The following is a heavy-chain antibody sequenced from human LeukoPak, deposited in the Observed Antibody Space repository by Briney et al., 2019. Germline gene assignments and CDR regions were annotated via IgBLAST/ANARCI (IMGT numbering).Heavy chain of an antibody. CDR3: AKWSGGHNGFDY. J-gene: IGHJ4*02. D-gene: IGHD5-12*01. CDR2: IDGSGGSA. Sequence: GGSLRLSCAASGFTFSSYAMSWVRQAPGKGLEWVSGIDGSGGSAYYADSVKGRFTISRDNSKNTLVLQMNSLRAEDTAVYYCAKWSGGHNGFDYWGQGTLVTVSS. V-gene: IGHV3-23*01. CDR1: GFTFSSYA.